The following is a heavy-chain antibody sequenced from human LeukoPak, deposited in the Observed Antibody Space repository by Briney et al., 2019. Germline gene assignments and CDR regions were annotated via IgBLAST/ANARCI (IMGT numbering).Heavy chain of an antibody. D-gene: IGHD3-3*01. CDR1: GYTFTGYY. Sequence: APVKVSCKASGYTFTGYYMHWVRQAPGQGLEWMGWINPNSGGTDYAQKFQGRVTMTRDTSISTAYMELSRLRSDDTAVYYCARVRNDFWSGYYRWFDPWGQGTLVTVSS. CDR3: ARVRNDFWSGYYRWFDP. J-gene: IGHJ5*02. CDR2: INPNSGGT. V-gene: IGHV1-2*02.